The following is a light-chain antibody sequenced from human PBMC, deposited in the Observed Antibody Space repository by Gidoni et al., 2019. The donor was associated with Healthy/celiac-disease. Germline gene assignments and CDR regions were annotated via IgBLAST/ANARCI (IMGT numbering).Light chain of an antibody. J-gene: IGLJ2*01. Sequence: QSALTQPASVSGPPGQSITIPCTGTSSDVGSYNLVSWYQQHPGKTPKLMIYEVSNRPSGVSNRFSGSKSGNTASLTISGLQAEDEADYYCCSYAGSSTWVFGGGTKLTVL. CDR1: SSDVGSYNL. CDR2: EVS. CDR3: CSYAGSSTWV. V-gene: IGLV2-23*02.